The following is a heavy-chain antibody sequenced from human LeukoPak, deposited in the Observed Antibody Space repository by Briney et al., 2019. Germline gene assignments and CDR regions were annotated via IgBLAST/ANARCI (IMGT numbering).Heavy chain of an antibody. CDR3: AKNGDRGAYCTGGTCYPYFYYYMDV. Sequence: GGSLRLSCAASGFTFSSYAMHWVRQAPGKGLEWVAVISYDGSNKYYADSVKGRFTISRDNSKNTLYLQMNSLRAEDTAIYYCAKNGDRGAYCTGGTCYPYFYYYMDVWGNGTTVTI. CDR1: GFTFSSYA. D-gene: IGHD2-15*01. V-gene: IGHV3-30*04. CDR2: ISYDGSNK. J-gene: IGHJ6*03.